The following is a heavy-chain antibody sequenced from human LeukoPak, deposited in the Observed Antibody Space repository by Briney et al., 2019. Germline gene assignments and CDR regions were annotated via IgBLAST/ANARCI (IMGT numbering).Heavy chain of an antibody. Sequence: GGSLRLSCIASGFIFSNYWMAWVRQVPGKGVEWLANIKSDGSDKYYVDSVKGRFTISRDNAKNSLYLQMSSLGAEDTAVYYCARRDTPSKWYYYIDVWGKGTTVRVSS. J-gene: IGHJ6*03. CDR3: ARRDTPSKWYYYIDV. V-gene: IGHV3-7*01. CDR2: IKSDGSDK. CDR1: GFIFSNYW. D-gene: IGHD2-15*01.